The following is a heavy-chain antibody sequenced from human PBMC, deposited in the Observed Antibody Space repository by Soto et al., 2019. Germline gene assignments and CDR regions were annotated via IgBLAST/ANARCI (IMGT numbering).Heavy chain of an antibody. D-gene: IGHD6-13*01. CDR3: APRTMGSSSWSQTPDY. Sequence: GGSLRLSCAASGFTFSSYAIRWVRQDPGKGLEWVSAISGSGGSTYYADSVKGRFTISRDNSKNTLYLQMNSLRAEDTAVYYCAPRTMGSSSWSQTPDYWGQGTLVTVSS. J-gene: IGHJ4*02. CDR1: GFTFSSYA. CDR2: ISGSGGST. V-gene: IGHV3-23*01.